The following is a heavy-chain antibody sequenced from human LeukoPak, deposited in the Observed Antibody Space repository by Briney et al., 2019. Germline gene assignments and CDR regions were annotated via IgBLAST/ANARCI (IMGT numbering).Heavy chain of an antibody. CDR3: AARRYFDTYLDP. CDR2: VYPTDSTI. Sequence: GESLRISCKGPEYDFANYWIGWVRQVPGRGLEWMGIVYPTDSTIHYSPSFQGRVTISIDRSVSTAYLQWTSLKASDSAMYFCAARRYFDTYLDPWGQGTLVTVSS. J-gene: IGHJ5*02. D-gene: IGHD2/OR15-2a*01. V-gene: IGHV5-51*01. CDR1: EYDFANYW.